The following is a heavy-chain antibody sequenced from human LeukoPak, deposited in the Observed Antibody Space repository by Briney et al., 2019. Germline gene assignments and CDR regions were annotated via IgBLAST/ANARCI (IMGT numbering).Heavy chain of an antibody. Sequence: GASVKLSCKASGYTFTTYYMHWVRQAPGQGLEWVGIINPRGGSTNYAQKFQGSVTITRDTATNTVYMELNSLKSDDTAVYYCARGGGPGTYPFDFWGQGTLVTVSS. CDR1: GYTFTTYY. J-gene: IGHJ4*02. CDR3: ARGGGPGTYPFDF. V-gene: IGHV1-46*01. D-gene: IGHD1-26*01. CDR2: INPRGGST.